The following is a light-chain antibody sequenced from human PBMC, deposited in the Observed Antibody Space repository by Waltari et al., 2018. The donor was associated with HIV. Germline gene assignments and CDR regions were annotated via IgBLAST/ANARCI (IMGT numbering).Light chain of an antibody. CDR1: SSDVGGYNL. CDR3: CAYAGSTTYVI. J-gene: IGLJ2*01. CDR2: EVS. Sequence: SALTPPASVSGSPGQSITISCTGTSSDVGGYNLVSRYQQHPGKAPKLMIYEVSKRPSGVSNRFSGSKSGNTASLTISGLQAEDEADYYCCAYAGSTTYVIFGGGTKLTVL. V-gene: IGLV2-23*02.